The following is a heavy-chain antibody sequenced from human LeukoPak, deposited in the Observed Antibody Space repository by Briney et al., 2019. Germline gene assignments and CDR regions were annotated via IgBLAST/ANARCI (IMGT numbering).Heavy chain of an antibody. CDR1: GFTFSSYS. J-gene: IGHJ3*02. CDR3: ARYSPYDAFDI. D-gene: IGHD6-13*01. V-gene: IGHV3-21*01. CDR2: ISSSSSYI. Sequence: GGSLRLSCAPPGFTFSSYSMNWVRQAPGKGLEWVSSISSSSSYIYYADSVKGRFTISRDNAKNSLYLQMNSLRAEDTAVYYCARYSPYDAFDIWGQGTMVTVSS.